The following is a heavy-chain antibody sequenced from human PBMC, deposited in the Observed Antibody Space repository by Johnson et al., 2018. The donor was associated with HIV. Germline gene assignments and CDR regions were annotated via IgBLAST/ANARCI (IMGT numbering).Heavy chain of an antibody. CDR1: GFTFSSYA. CDR2: IYSGGST. Sequence: VQLVESGGGVVQPGRSLRLSCAASGFTFSSYAMHWVRQAPGKGLEWVAVIYSGGSTYYADSVKGRFTISRDNSKNTLYLQMNSLRAEDTAVYYCARGRAAFDMWGQGTMVTVSS. J-gene: IGHJ3*02. CDR3: ARGRAAFDM. V-gene: IGHV3-66*01.